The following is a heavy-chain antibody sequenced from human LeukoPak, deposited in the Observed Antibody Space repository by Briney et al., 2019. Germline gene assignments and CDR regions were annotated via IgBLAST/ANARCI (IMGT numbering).Heavy chain of an antibody. CDR2: ISYDGSNK. J-gene: IGHJ4*02. CDR1: GFTFSSYG. D-gene: IGHD3-3*01. V-gene: IGHV3-30*18. CDR3: AKDGITIFGVVNSGYFDY. Sequence: GGSLRLSCAASGFTFSSYGMHWVRQAPGKGLEWVAVISYDGSNKYYADSVKGRFTISRDNSKNTLYLQMNSLRAEDTAVYYCAKDGITIFGVVNSGYFDYWGQGTLVTVSS.